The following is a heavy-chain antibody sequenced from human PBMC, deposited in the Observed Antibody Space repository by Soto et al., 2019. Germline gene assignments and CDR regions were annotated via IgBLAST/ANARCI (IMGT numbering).Heavy chain of an antibody. Sequence: NPSETLSLTCTVSGGSISSSSYYWGWIRQPPGKGLEWIGSIYYSGSTYYNPSLKSRVTISVDTSKNQFSLKLSSVTAADTAVYYCARHGDYYDSSGYPAHFDYWGQGTLVTVSS. CDR1: GGSISSSSYY. D-gene: IGHD3-22*01. CDR3: ARHGDYYDSSGYPAHFDY. V-gene: IGHV4-39*01. J-gene: IGHJ4*02. CDR2: IYYSGST.